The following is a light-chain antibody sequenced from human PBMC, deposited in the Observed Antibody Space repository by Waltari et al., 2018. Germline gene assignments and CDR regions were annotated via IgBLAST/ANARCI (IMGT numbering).Light chain of an antibody. CDR2: AAS. CDR3: QQYGTSPIT. Sequence: AIRITQSPSSLSASTGDRVTATCRASQDVRAYLAWYQQNPGKAPKLLIFAASTLQTGVPSRFSGSRSGTDFTLTISSLQSEDFAVFYCQQYGTSPITFGQGTRLEIK. CDR1: QDVRAY. V-gene: IGKV1-8*01. J-gene: IGKJ5*01.